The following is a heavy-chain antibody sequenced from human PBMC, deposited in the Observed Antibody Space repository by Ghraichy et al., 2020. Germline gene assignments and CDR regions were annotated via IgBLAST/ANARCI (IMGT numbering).Heavy chain of an antibody. D-gene: IGHD6-13*01. CDR1: GFTFSNYW. V-gene: IGHV3-7*01. CDR3: ARLPLPRRAADGDWYFDL. J-gene: IGHJ2*01. Sequence: GGSLRLSCAASGFTFSNYWMTWVRQAPGKGLEWVATIKEDGSGKYYVDSVKGRFTISRDNAESSLYLQMNSLRAEDTAVYYCARLPLPRRAADGDWYFDLWGRGTLVTVSS. CDR2: IKEDGSGK.